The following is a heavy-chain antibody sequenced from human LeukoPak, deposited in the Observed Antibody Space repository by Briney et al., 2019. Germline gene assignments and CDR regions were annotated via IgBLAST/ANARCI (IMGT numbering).Heavy chain of an antibody. CDR2: IYHSGST. Sequence: PSETLSLTCTVSGGSISSYYWSWIRQPPGKGLEWIGYIYHSGSTYYNPSLKSRVTISVDRSKNQFSLKLSSVTAADTAVYYCASTLPYYYDSSGYYSVDAFDIWGQGTMVTVSS. V-gene: IGHV4-59*12. CDR3: ASTLPYYYDSSGYYSVDAFDI. D-gene: IGHD3-22*01. CDR1: GGSISSYY. J-gene: IGHJ3*02.